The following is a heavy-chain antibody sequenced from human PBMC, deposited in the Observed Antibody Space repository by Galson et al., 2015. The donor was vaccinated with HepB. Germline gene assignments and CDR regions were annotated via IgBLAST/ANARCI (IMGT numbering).Heavy chain of an antibody. CDR2: MSYDGSNK. Sequence: SLRLSCAASGFTFSNYAMHWVRQAPGKGLEWVALMSYDGSNKFYADSVKGRFTISRDNSRNTLYLQMNSLRAEDTAVYYCARVKRGEWYSFYYYGMDVWGRGTTVTVSS. CDR1: GFTFSNYA. J-gene: IGHJ6*02. CDR3: ARVKRGEWYSFYYYGMDV. V-gene: IGHV3-30*04. D-gene: IGHD3-10*01.